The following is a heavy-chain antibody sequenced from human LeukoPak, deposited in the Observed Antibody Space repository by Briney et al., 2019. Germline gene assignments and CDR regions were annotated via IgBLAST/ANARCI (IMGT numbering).Heavy chain of an antibody. D-gene: IGHD3-16*02. CDR1: GRPISSCY. CDR3: ARGRTITFGGVSVSYAFDI. CDR2: FCTSGST. J-gene: IGHJ3*02. V-gene: IGHV4-4*07. Sequence: PSETLSLTCTVSGRPISSCYWSWLRQPAGRVLEGLGYFCTSGSTNYNPSLKSRVTMSVDTSKNQFSLKLSSVTAADTAVYYCARGRTITFGGVSVSYAFDIWGQGTMVTVSS.